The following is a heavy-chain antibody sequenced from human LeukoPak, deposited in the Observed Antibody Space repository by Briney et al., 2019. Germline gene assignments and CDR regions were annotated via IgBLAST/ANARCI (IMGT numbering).Heavy chain of an antibody. V-gene: IGHV3-9*01. CDR1: GFTFDDYA. Sequence: GGSLRLSCAASGFTFDDYAMHWVRQAPGKGLEWVSGISWNSGSIGYADSVKGRFTISRDNAKNSLYLQMNSLRAEDTALYYCAKDMNCSGGSCYDTNYYGMDVWGQGTTVTVSS. J-gene: IGHJ6*02. D-gene: IGHD2-15*01. CDR2: ISWNSGSI. CDR3: AKDMNCSGGSCYDTNYYGMDV.